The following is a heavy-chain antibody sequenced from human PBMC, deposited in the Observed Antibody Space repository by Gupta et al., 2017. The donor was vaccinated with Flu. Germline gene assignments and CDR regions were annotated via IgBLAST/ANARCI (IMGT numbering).Heavy chain of an antibody. CDR3: ARGIYCSGGRCLGFDY. J-gene: IGHJ4*02. Sequence: QVQLVQSGAEVKKPGSSVKVSCKASRGTFTPYGILWVRRAPGQGLEWMGGIIPFFGTPNYAQKFQGRVTITTDESATTTYMELNSLRSEDTAFYYCARGIYCSGGRCLGFDYWGQGTLVSVSS. CDR1: RGTFTPYG. D-gene: IGHD2-15*01. CDR2: IIPFFGTP. V-gene: IGHV1-69*01.